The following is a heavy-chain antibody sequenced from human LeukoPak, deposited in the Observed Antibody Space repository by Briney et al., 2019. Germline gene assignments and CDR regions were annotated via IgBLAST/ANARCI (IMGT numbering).Heavy chain of an antibody. CDR2: IRYDGSVQ. CDR1: GFTFGNYG. Sequence: GGSLRLSCVAYGFTFGNYGIHWVRQAPGQGLEWVAVIRYDGSVQYYADSVKGRFTISRDDSKNTLYLQMNSLRVEDTAVYSCARELGDCSGGHCYSDYWGQGTLVTVSS. CDR3: ARELGDCSGGHCYSDY. D-gene: IGHD2-15*01. V-gene: IGHV3-33*01. J-gene: IGHJ4*02.